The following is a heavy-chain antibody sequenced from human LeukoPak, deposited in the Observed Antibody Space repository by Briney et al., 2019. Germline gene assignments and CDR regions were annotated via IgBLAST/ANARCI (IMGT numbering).Heavy chain of an antibody. CDR1: GVSFSGYY. CDR3: ARMQKDDFWSGYYSDY. J-gene: IGHJ4*02. Sequence: PSETLSLTCAVYGVSFSGYYWSWIRQSPGKGLEWIGEINHSGSTNYNPSLKSRVTISVDTSKNQFSLKLSSVTAAGPAVYYCARMQKDDFWSGYYSDYWGQGTLVTVSS. D-gene: IGHD3-3*01. V-gene: IGHV4-34*01. CDR2: INHSGST.